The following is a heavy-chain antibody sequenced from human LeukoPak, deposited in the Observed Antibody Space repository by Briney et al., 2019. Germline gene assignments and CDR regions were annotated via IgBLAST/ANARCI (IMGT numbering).Heavy chain of an antibody. CDR3: ARVVFASGSYSDY. V-gene: IGHV4-34*01. D-gene: IGHD1-26*01. CDR2: INHSGST. CDR1: GGSFSGYY. Sequence: PSETLSLTCAVYGGSFSGYYWSWIRQPPGKGLEWIGEINHSGSTNYNPSLKSRVTISVDTSKNQFSLKLSSVTAADTAVYYCARVVFASGSYSDYWGQGTLVTVSS. J-gene: IGHJ4*02.